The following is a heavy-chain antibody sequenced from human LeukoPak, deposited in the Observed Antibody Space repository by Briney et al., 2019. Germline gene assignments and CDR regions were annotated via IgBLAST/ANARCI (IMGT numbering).Heavy chain of an antibody. V-gene: IGHV3-64D*09. CDR1: GFAFSAFD. CDR2: ISGDGRTI. J-gene: IGHJ4*02. CDR3: VKIARD. Sequence: GGSLRLSCSASGFAFSAFDMHWVRQAPGKGLEYLSAISGDGRTIFYADSVRGRFTISRDNAKNTLYLQMTSLRIEDTALYYCVKIARDWGQGTLVTVSS.